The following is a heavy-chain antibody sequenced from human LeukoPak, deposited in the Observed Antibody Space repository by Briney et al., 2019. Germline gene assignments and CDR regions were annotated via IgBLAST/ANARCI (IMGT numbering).Heavy chain of an antibody. CDR3: ARASPDIAVPYGMDV. CDR2: INSDGSEG. Sequence: GGSLRLSCAVSGFTFSGFWMSWSRQAPGKGLEWVASINSDGSEGYYADVVKGRFTISRDNAKNSLYLQINSLRAEDTAVYYCARASPDIAVPYGMDVWGQGTTVTVSS. CDR1: GFTFSGFW. V-gene: IGHV3-7*03. J-gene: IGHJ6*02. D-gene: IGHD6-19*01.